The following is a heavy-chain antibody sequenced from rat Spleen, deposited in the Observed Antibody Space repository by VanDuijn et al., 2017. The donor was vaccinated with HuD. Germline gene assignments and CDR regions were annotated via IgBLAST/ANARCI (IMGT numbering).Heavy chain of an antibody. CDR1: GFSLNNYG. V-gene: IGHV5-31*01. Sequence: VQLKESGPGLVQPSQTLSLTCTVSGFSLNNYGVIWVRQPPGKGLEWIASITNTGNTPYYSQSVKGRFTISRENAKNTLYLQMNSLRSDDTATYYCTRGGNYDYDHWGQGLMVTVSS. J-gene: IGHJ2*01. CDR3: TRGGNYDYDH. D-gene: IGHD1-10*01. CDR2: ITNTGNTP.